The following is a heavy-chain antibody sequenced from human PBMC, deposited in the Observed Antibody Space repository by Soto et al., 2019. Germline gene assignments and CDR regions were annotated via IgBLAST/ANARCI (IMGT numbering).Heavy chain of an antibody. Sequence: RGSLRLSCASSGFTLSSYAMRWVRQAPGKGLEWVAVISYDGSNKYYADSVKGRFTISRDNSKNTLYLQMNSLRAEDTAVYYCARDLTGTTSEGGYWGQGTLVTVSS. D-gene: IGHD1-1*01. V-gene: IGHV3-30-3*01. CDR1: GFTLSSYA. CDR3: ARDLTGTTSEGGY. J-gene: IGHJ4*02. CDR2: ISYDGSNK.